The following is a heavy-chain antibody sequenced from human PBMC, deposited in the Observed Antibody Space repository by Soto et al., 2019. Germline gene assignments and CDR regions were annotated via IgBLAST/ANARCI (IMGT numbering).Heavy chain of an antibody. J-gene: IGHJ6*02. CDR1: GYSFTSYW. Sequence: GESLKISCKGSGYSFTSYWISWVRQMPGKGLEWMGRIDPSDSYTNYSPSFQCHVTISADKSISTAYLQWSSLKASDTAMYYCASWSIAAHYYYYGMDVWGQGTTVTVSS. CDR2: IDPSDSYT. V-gene: IGHV5-10-1*01. CDR3: ASWSIAAHYYYYGMDV. D-gene: IGHD6-6*01.